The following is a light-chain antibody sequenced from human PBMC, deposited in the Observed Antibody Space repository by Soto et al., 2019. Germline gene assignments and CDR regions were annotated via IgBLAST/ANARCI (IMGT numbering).Light chain of an antibody. CDR1: SSDVGSYKS. V-gene: IGLV2-11*01. CDR3: CSFVDGDTVL. J-gene: IGLJ3*02. CDR2: DVN. Sequence: QSALTQTRSVSGSPGQSVTISCTGTSSDVGSYKSVSWYQHQPGKAPKLMIFDVNKRPSGVPDRFSGSNSGNAASLTISGLQPEDEADYFCCSFVDGDTVLFGEGTQLTVL.